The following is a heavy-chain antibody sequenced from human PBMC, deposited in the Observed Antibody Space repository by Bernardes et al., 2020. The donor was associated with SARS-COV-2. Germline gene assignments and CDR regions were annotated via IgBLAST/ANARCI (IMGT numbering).Heavy chain of an antibody. J-gene: IGHJ4*02. CDR3: ARLMVRGVFNFDY. Sequence: SETLSLTCSVSGGPISSSNYYWGWIRQPPGKGLEWIGSIYYSGSIYYNPSLKSRVTISVDMSKNQFSLKLSSVTAADTAVYYCARLMVRGVFNFDYWGQGILVTVSS. CDR2: IYYSGSI. D-gene: IGHD3-10*01. CDR1: GGPISSSNYY. V-gene: IGHV4-39*01.